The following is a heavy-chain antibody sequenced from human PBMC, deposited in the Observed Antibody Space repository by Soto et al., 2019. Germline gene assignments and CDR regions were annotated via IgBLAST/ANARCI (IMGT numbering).Heavy chain of an antibody. Sequence: QVQLQQWGAGLLKPSETLSLTCAVYVGSFSGYYWSWIRQPPGKGLEWIGEINHSGSTNYNPSLKSRVTISVDTSKNQFSLKLSSVTAADTAVYYCPRGSVEFYVTLGAYFFDYWGQGTLVTVSS. V-gene: IGHV4-34*01. CDR1: VGSFSGYY. J-gene: IGHJ4*02. CDR2: INHSGST. CDR3: PRGSVEFYVTLGAYFFDY. D-gene: IGHD3-16*01.